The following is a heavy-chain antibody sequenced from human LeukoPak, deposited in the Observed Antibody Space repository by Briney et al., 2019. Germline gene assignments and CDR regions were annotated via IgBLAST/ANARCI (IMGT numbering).Heavy chain of an antibody. Sequence: GGSLRLSCAASGFTFSSYGMHWVRQAPGKGVEWVAFIRYDGSNKYYADSVKGRFTISRDNSKNRLYLQMNSLRAEDTAVYYCAKDSSPHPVTAPGDYWGQGTLVTVSS. D-gene: IGHD2-21*02. J-gene: IGHJ4*02. CDR3: AKDSSPHPVTAPGDY. CDR2: IRYDGSNK. V-gene: IGHV3-30*02. CDR1: GFTFSSYG.